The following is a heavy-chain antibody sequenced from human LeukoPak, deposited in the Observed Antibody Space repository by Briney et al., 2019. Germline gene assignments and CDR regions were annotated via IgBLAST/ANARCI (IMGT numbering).Heavy chain of an antibody. V-gene: IGHV3-30-3*01. CDR2: IVYDGNNK. D-gene: IGHD2-8*02. CDR1: GFTISNYN. Sequence: GGSLRLSCAASGFTISNYNMYWVRQTPGKGLEWVGVIVYDGNNKYYADSVKGRFTISRDNSNNTLYLQMSSLRAEDAAVYYCARNRVAGSTGDGFDIWGQGTKVTVSS. CDR3: ARNRVAGSTGDGFDI. J-gene: IGHJ3*02.